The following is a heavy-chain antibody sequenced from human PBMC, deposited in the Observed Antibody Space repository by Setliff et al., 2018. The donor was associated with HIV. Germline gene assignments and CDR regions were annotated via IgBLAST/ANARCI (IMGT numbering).Heavy chain of an antibody. CDR3: ARDRWFSNNWYSDY. CDR1: GFTLSNNW. J-gene: IGHJ4*02. V-gene: IGHV3-7*05. CDR2: IKQDGSVK. D-gene: IGHD6-13*01. Sequence: GGSLRLSCAASGFTLSNNWMAWVRLAPGKGLEWVANIKQDGSVKNYVDSVRGRFTISRDNAENSLFLQMTGLRPEDTAMYYCARDRWFSNNWYSDYWGQGTLVTVSS.